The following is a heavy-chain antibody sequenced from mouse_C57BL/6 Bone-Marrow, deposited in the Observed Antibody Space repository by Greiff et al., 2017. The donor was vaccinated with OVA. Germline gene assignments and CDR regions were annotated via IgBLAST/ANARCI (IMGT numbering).Heavy chain of an antibody. CDR2: ISSGSSTI. CDR3: ARVYYGSSWWYFDV. J-gene: IGHJ1*03. D-gene: IGHD1-1*01. V-gene: IGHV5-17*01. CDR1: GFTFSDYG. Sequence: EVQLQQSGGGLVKPGGSLKLSCAASGFTFSDYGMHWVRQAPEKGLEWVAYISSGSSTIYYADTVTGRFTISRDNAKNTLFLPMTSLRSDDTAMYYGARVYYGSSWWYFDVWGTGTTGTVSS.